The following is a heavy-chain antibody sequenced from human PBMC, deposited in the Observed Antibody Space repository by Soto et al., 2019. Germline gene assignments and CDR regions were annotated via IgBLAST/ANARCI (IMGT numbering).Heavy chain of an antibody. J-gene: IGHJ3*02. CDR2: IYYSGST. D-gene: IGHD3-22*01. CDR1: GGSISSSSYY. Sequence: PSETLSLTCTVSGGSISSSSYYWGWIRQPPGKGLEWIGSIYYSGSTYYNPSLKSRVTISVDTSKNQFSLKLSSVTAADTAVYYCARRYYYDSSGDAFDIWGQGTMVTVSS. V-gene: IGHV4-39*01. CDR3: ARRYYYDSSGDAFDI.